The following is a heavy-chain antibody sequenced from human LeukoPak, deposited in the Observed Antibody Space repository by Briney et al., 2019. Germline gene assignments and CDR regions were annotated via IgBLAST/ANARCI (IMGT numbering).Heavy chain of an antibody. CDR1: GFSFTDHS. V-gene: IGHV3-23*01. J-gene: IGHJ5*02. Sequence: GRSLRLSCAASGFSFTDHSMNWVRQAPGKGLEWVSSTHPSGVNTHYADSVKGRFTISRDNSKNTLFLQMNSLRVEDTAIYYCAKALYDSPLAGDPWGQGTLVTVSS. CDR2: THPSGVNT. D-gene: IGHD3-22*01. CDR3: AKALYDSPLAGDP.